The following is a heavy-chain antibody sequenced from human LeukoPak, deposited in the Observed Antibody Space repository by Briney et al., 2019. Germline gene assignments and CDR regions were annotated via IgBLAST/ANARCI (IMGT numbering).Heavy chain of an antibody. D-gene: IGHD1-26*01. J-gene: IGHJ6*02. V-gene: IGHV1-69*13. CDR2: IIPIFGTA. CDR1: GGTFSSYA. Sequence: SVTVSCKASGGTFSSYAISWVRQAPGQGLEWMGGIIPIFGTANYAQKFQGRVTVTADGSTRIAYMELSSLRYDDTAVYYCAKEKWEPPYFYFGMDVWGQGTTVTVSS. CDR3: AKEKWEPPYFYFGMDV.